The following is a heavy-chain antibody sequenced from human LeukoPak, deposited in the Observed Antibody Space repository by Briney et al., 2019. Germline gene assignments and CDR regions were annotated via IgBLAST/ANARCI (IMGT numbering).Heavy chain of an antibody. Sequence: PGGSLRLSCAASGFTFSSYEMNWVRQAPGKGLEWVSYISSSGSTIYYADSVKGRFTISRDNAKNSLYLQMNSLRAEDTAVYYCARVGFVSALDYYYYYMDVWGKGTTVTISS. D-gene: IGHD3-10*01. CDR1: GFTFSSYE. CDR2: ISSSGSTI. V-gene: IGHV3-48*03. J-gene: IGHJ6*03. CDR3: ARVGFVSALDYYYYYMDV.